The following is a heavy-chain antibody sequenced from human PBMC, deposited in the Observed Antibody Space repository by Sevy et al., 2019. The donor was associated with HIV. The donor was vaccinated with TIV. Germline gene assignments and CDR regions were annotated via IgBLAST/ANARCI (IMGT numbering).Heavy chain of an antibody. CDR3: ATDPGIAVAGTDYYYGMDV. CDR2: INPNSGGT. J-gene: IGHJ6*02. V-gene: IGHV1-2*02. D-gene: IGHD6-19*01. CDR1: GYTFTGYY. Sequence: ASVKVSCKASGYTFTGYYMHWVRQAPGQGLEWMGWINPNSGGTNYAQKFQGRVTMTRDTSISTAYTELSRLRSEDTAVYYCATDPGIAVAGTDYYYGMDVWGQGTTVTVSS.